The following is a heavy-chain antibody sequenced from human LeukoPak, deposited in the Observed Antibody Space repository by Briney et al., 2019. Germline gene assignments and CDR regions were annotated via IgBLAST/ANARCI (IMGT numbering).Heavy chain of an antibody. CDR1: GGTFSSYA. CDR2: IIPIFGTA. V-gene: IGHV1-69*13. J-gene: IGHJ4*02. CDR3: ARDRTRDGYNQGRVFDY. Sequence: ASVKVSCKASGGTFSSYAISWVRQAPGQGLEWMGGIIPIFGTANYAQKFQGRVTITADESTSTAYMELNSLRAEDTAVYYCARDRTRDGYNQGRVFDYWGQGTLVTVSS. D-gene: IGHD5-24*01.